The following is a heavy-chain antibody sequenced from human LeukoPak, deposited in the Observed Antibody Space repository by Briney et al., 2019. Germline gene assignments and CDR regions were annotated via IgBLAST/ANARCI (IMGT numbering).Heavy chain of an antibody. Sequence: GGSLRLSCAASGFTFSSYWMSWVRQAPGKGLEWVANTKQDGSEKYYVDSVKGRFTISRDNAKNSLYLQMNSLRAEDTAVYYCAREDTYYYDSSGYYCGYWGQGTLVTVSS. V-gene: IGHV3-7*01. J-gene: IGHJ4*02. CDR1: GFTFSSYW. CDR2: TKQDGSEK. D-gene: IGHD3-22*01. CDR3: AREDTYYYDSSGYYCGY.